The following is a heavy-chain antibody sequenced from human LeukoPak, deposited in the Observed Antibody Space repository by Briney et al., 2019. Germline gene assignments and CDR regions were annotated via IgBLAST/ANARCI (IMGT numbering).Heavy chain of an antibody. D-gene: IGHD3-10*01. CDR1: GFTFSSYA. Sequence: GGSLRLSCAASGFTFSSYAMSWVRQPPGKGLEWVSGISGSGDNTYYADSVKGRFTISRDNAKNTLYLQMNSLRAEDTAMYYCARVSGSRNYYFGAFDIWGQGTMVTVSS. CDR2: ISGSGDNT. J-gene: IGHJ3*02. CDR3: ARVSGSRNYYFGAFDI. V-gene: IGHV3-23*01.